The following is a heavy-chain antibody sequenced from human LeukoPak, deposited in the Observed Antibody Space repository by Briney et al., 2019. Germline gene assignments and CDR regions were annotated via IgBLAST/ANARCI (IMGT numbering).Heavy chain of an antibody. Sequence: GGSLQISCKGSGYRFTNYWIGWVRQMPGKGREWMGIFYPGDSGTRYSPSFQGQVTISADKSTSTAYLQWSSLKASDTAMYYCARLFRNYYDSSCRGRLDYWGQGTLVTVSS. V-gene: IGHV5-51*01. D-gene: IGHD3-22*01. CDR2: FYPGDSGT. CDR3: ARLFRNYYDSSCRGRLDY. J-gene: IGHJ4*02. CDR1: GYRFTNYW.